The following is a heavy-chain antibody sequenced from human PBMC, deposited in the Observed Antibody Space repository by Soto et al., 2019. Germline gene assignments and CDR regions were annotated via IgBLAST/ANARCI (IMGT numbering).Heavy chain of an antibody. V-gene: IGHV1-3*05. Sequence: QVQLVQSGAEEKKPGASVKVSCKASGYTFTGYAMHWVRQAPGHSLEWMGWLNAGNGNTKYSQKFQGRVTITRDTSASTAYMERSSLRSEDTAVYYCARAVEVPADFDYWCQGTLVPVSS. CDR1: GYTFTGYA. CDR2: LNAGNGNT. J-gene: IGHJ4*02. CDR3: ARAVEVPADFDY. D-gene: IGHD1-1*01.